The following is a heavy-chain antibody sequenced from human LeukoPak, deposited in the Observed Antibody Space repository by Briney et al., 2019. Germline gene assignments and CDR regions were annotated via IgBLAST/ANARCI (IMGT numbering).Heavy chain of an antibody. CDR3: AKDTVRALLWFGELVS. J-gene: IGHJ5*02. D-gene: IGHD3-10*01. CDR1: GFTFSSYA. Sequence: GGSLRLSCAASGFTFSSYAMSWVRQAPGKGLEWVSAISGSGGSTYYADSVKGRFTISRDNSKNTLYLQMNSLRAEDTAVYYCAKDTVRALLWFGELVSWGQGTPVTVSS. CDR2: ISGSGGST. V-gene: IGHV3-23*01.